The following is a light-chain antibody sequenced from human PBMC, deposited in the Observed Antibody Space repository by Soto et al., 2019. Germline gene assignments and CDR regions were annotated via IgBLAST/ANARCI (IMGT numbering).Light chain of an antibody. J-gene: IGKJ2*01. CDR1: QSLLHSNGYNY. Sequence: DIVMTQSPLSLPVTPGEPASISCRSSQSLLHSNGYNYLDWYLQKPGQSPQLLIYLGSNRSSGVADRFSGSGAGTDYTVKMSRVGAEDVWVYCSMQALQTPPTFGQGTKLEIK. CDR3: MQALQTPPT. CDR2: LGS. V-gene: IGKV2-28*01.